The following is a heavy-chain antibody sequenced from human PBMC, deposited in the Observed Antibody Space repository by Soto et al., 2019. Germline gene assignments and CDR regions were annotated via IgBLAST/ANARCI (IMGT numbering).Heavy chain of an antibody. CDR2: IVVGSGNT. CDR1: GYTFTSYG. Sequence: SVKVSCKASGYTFTSYGIRWVRQAPGQGLEWIGWIVVGSGNTNYAQKFQERVTMTRDMSTSTAYMELSSLRSEDTAVYYCAAIRSRTISSYYYYGMDVWGQGTTVTVSS. V-gene: IGHV1-58*02. J-gene: IGHJ6*02. CDR3: AAIRSRTISSYYYYGMDV. D-gene: IGHD3-3*01.